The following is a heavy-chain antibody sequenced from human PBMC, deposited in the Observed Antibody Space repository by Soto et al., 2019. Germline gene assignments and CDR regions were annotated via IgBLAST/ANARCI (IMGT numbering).Heavy chain of an antibody. V-gene: IGHV4-30-4*01. J-gene: IGHJ6*02. Sequence: SETLSLTCTVSGGSISSGDYYWSWIRQPPGKGLEWIGYIYYSGSTYYNPSLKSRVTISVDTSKNQFSLKLSSVTAADTAVYYCARQNTAMVTDPYYYGMDVWGQGTTVTVSS. CDR3: ARQNTAMVTDPYYYGMDV. CDR1: GGSISSGDYY. D-gene: IGHD5-18*01. CDR2: IYYSGST.